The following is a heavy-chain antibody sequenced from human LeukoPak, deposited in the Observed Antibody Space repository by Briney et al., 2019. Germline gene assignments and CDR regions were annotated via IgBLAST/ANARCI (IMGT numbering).Heavy chain of an antibody. J-gene: IGHJ4*02. CDR1: GFTFNSYG. CDR2: IRYDGSNK. Sequence: VQPGGAPRHSLAASGFTFNSYGLQWGPQGPGKGVGWVAFIRYDGSNKYYADSVKGRFTISRDNSKNTLYLQMNSLRAEDTAVYYCAKFYGVPIVLWGQGTLVTVSS. D-gene: IGHD1-26*01. CDR3: AKFYGVPIVL. V-gene: IGHV3-30*02.